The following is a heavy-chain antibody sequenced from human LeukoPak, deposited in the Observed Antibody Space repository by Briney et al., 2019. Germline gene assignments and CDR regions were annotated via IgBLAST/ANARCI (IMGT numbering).Heavy chain of an antibody. CDR2: INHSGST. V-gene: IGHV4-34*01. D-gene: IGHD4-17*01. CDR1: GGSFSGYY. Sequence: SETLSLTCAVYGGSFSGYYWSWIRQPPGKGLEWIGEINHSGSTNYNPSLKSRVTISVDTSKNQFSLKLSSVTAADTAVYYCAGGGHNYGDHGGWFDPWGQGTLVTVSS. J-gene: IGHJ5*02. CDR3: AGGGHNYGDHGGWFDP.